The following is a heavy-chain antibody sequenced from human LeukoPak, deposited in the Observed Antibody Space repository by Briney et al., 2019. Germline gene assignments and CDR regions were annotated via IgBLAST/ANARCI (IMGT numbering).Heavy chain of an antibody. V-gene: IGHV4-39*07. CDR2: IYYSGST. Sequence: SETLSLTCTVSGGSISSSSYYWGWIRQPPGKGLEWIGSIYYSGSTYYNPSLKSRVTISVDTSKNQFSLKLSSVTAADTAVYYCARDQYNWNENYYYYMDVWGKGTTVTISS. CDR3: ARDQYNWNENYYYYMDV. J-gene: IGHJ6*03. CDR1: GGSISSSSYY. D-gene: IGHD1-1*01.